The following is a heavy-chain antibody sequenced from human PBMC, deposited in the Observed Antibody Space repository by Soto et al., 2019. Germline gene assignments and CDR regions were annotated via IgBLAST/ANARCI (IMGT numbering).Heavy chain of an antibody. V-gene: IGHV1-69*12. D-gene: IGHD5-12*01. CDR3: AVTSGFYSNWLDP. CDR2: ITPIFGTV. Sequence: QVQLVQSGAEVKMPGSSVKVSCKASGDTFSSYTFSWVRQAPRQGLEWMGGITPIFGTVNYAQDFQGRVTITADVSTTTAYMDLSSLRSEDTAVYYCAVTSGFYSNWLDPWGQGTLVTVSP. J-gene: IGHJ5*02. CDR1: GDTFSSYT.